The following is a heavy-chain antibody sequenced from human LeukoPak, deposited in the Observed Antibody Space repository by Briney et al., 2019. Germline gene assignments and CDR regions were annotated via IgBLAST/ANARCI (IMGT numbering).Heavy chain of an antibody. J-gene: IGHJ4*02. D-gene: IGHD3-22*01. CDR1: GFTFSSYE. V-gene: IGHV5-51*01. Sequence: PGGSLRLSCAASGFTFSSYEMNWVRQAPGKGLEWVGIIFPGDSDTRYSPSFQGQVTISPDKSISTAYLQWSSLKASDTAMYYCARRNYYDTSGNPPGFDYWGQGTLVTVSS. CDR2: IFPGDSDT. CDR3: ARRNYYDTSGNPPGFDY.